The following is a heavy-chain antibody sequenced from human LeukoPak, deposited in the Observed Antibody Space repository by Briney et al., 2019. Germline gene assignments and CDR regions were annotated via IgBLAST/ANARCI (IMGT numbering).Heavy chain of an antibody. CDR3: AREQCSGGSCYSHAFDI. J-gene: IGHJ3*02. D-gene: IGHD2-15*01. Sequence: SETLSLTCTVSGGSISSGDYYWSWIRQPPGKGLEWIGYIYYSGSTYYNPSLKSRVTISVDTSKNQFSLKLSSVTAADTAVYYCAREQCSGGSCYSHAFDIWGQGTMVTVSS. CDR2: IYYSGST. CDR1: GGSISSGDYY. V-gene: IGHV4-30-4*01.